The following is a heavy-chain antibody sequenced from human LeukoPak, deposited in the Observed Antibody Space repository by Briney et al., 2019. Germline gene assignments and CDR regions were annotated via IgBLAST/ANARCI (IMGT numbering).Heavy chain of an antibody. CDR1: GFPFSSYA. CDR3: SVMHRYYDGSGYWVQ. V-gene: IGHV3-23*01. CDR2: ISTNGGST. Sequence: QTGRSLRLSCAASGFPFSSYAMSWVRQAPGKGLEWVSGISTNGGSTSYADSVKGRFTISRDNPRNTLYMEMNSLRAEDTAVYYCSVMHRYYDGSGYWVQWGQGTLVTVSS. J-gene: IGHJ4*02. D-gene: IGHD3-22*01.